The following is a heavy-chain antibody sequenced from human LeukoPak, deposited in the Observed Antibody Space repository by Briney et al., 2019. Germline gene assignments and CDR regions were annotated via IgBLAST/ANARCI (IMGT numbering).Heavy chain of an antibody. CDR3: ARACLSTVPIIDY. D-gene: IGHD4-17*01. Sequence: PSETLSLTCAVYGGSFSGYYWSWIRQPPGKGVEWIGEINHSGSTNYNPSLKSRVTISVDTSKNQFSLKLSSVTAADTAVYYCARACLSTVPIIDYWGQGTLVTVSS. CDR2: INHSGST. J-gene: IGHJ4*02. V-gene: IGHV4-34*01. CDR1: GGSFSGYY.